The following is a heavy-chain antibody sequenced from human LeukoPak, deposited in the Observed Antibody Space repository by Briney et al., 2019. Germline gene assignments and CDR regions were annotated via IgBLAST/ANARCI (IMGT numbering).Heavy chain of an antibody. CDR2: ISGSTGNT. V-gene: IGHV1-18*04. D-gene: IGHD2-15*01. Sequence: ASVKVSCKASGYSFTSYGITWVREAPGQGPEWMGWISGSTGNTHYAQNVQGRVTMTTDTATSTAYMELRSLGSDDTAVYYCAREDILERTFDPWGQGTLVTVSS. CDR1: GYSFTSYG. J-gene: IGHJ5*02. CDR3: AREDILERTFDP.